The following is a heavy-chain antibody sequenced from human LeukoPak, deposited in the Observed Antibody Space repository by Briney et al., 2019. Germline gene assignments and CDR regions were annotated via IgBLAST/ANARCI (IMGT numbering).Heavy chain of an antibody. CDR2: IYYSGST. D-gene: IGHD2-2*01. CDR1: GGSISIGGYY. Sequence: PSQTLSLTCTVSGGSISIGGYYWSWIRQHPGNGLEWIAYIYYSGSTYYNPSLKSRVTISVDTSKNQFSLKLSSVTAADTAVYYCARSYCSSTSCSPYYYYYMDVWGKGTTVTVSS. CDR3: ARSYCSSTSCSPYYYYYMDV. J-gene: IGHJ6*03. V-gene: IGHV4-31*03.